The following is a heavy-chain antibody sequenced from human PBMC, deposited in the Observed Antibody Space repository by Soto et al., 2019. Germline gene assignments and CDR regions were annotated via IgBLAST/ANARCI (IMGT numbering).Heavy chain of an antibody. CDR1: GGSINSGGYC. Sequence: SETLSLTCTVSGGSINSGGYCWSWIRQHPGKGLDWIGCISYGGSTSYNPSLKSRVTISVDTSKNQFSLKLTSVTAADTAVYYCAKDRGIAAAGTKDYWGQGTLVTVSS. J-gene: IGHJ4*02. CDR2: ISYGGST. CDR3: AKDRGIAAAGTKDY. V-gene: IGHV4-31*03. D-gene: IGHD6-13*01.